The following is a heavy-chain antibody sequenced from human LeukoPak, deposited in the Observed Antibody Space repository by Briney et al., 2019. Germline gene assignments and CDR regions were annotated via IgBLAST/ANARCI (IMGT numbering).Heavy chain of an antibody. CDR3: AKQYFDWLPYFDY. Sequence: GGSLRLSCAASGFTFSSYAMSWVRQAPGKGLEWVSTISVSGGSTYYADSVKGRFTISRDNSKNTLYLQMNSLRAEDTAVYYCAKQYFDWLPYFDYRGQGTLVTVSS. CDR2: ISVSGGST. V-gene: IGHV3-23*01. CDR1: GFTFSSYA. J-gene: IGHJ4*02. D-gene: IGHD3-9*01.